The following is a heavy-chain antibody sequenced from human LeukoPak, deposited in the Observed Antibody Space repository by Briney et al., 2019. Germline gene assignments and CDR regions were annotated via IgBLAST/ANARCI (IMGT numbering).Heavy chain of an antibody. CDR2: INHSGST. V-gene: IGHV4-34*01. CDR1: GGSFSGYY. CDR3: ARDWRDYQLPNKPRATWFDP. Sequence: NASETLSLTCAVYGGSFSGYYWSWIRQPPGKGLEWIGEINHSGSTNYNPSLKSRVTISVDTSKNQFSLKLSSVTAADTAVYYCARDWRDYQLPNKPRATWFDPWGQGTLVTVSS. J-gene: IGHJ5*02. D-gene: IGHD2-2*01.